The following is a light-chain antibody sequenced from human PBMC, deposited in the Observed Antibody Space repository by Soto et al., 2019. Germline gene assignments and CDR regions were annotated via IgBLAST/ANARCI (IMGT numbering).Light chain of an antibody. CDR3: SSYAGSSNV. V-gene: IGLV2-8*01. CDR1: SSDVGGYNY. Sequence: QSVLTQPPSASVSPGQSVAISCTGTSSDVGGYNYVSWYQQHPGKAPKLVIYEVNKRPSGVPDRFSGSKSGNTASLTVSGLQAEDEADYYCSSYAGSSNVFGTGTKVTVL. CDR2: EVN. J-gene: IGLJ1*01.